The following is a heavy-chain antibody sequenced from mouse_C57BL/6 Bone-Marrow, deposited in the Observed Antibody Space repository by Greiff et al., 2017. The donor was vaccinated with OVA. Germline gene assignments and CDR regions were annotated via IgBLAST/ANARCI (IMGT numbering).Heavy chain of an antibody. J-gene: IGHJ2*01. CDR2: ISNGGGST. Sequence: EVMLVESGGGLVQPGGSLKLSCAASGFTFSDYYMYWVRQTPEKRLEWVAYISNGGGSTYYPDTVKGRFTISRDNAKNTLYLQMSRRKSEDTAMYYCARQGATVVAGGYYFDYWGQGTTLTVSS. D-gene: IGHD1-1*01. CDR3: ARQGATVVAGGYYFDY. V-gene: IGHV5-12*01. CDR1: GFTFSDYY.